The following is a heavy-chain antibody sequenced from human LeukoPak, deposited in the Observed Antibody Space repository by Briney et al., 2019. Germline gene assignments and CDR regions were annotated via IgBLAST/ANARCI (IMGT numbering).Heavy chain of an antibody. J-gene: IGHJ5*02. D-gene: IGHD3-22*01. CDR1: GYTLTELS. CDR2: FDPEDGET. CDR3: ARVSFPTYYYDSSGYPNWFDP. V-gene: IGHV1-24*01. Sequence: ASVKVSCKVSGYTLTELSMHWVRQAPGKGLEWMGGFDPEDGETIYAQKFQGRVTMTEDTSTDTAYMELSSLRSEDTAVYYCARVSFPTYYYDSSGYPNWFDPWGQGTLVTVSS.